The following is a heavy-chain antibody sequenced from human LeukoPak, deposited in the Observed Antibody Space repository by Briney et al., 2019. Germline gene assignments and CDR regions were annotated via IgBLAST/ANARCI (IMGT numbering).Heavy chain of an antibody. CDR1: GYTFTDYY. Sequence: ASVKVSCKPSGYTFTDYYMHWVQQAPGKGLEWMGRVDPEDGETIYAEKFQGRVTITADTSTDTAHMELSSLRSEDTAVYYCATASNGYSGGDDYWGQGPLVSVSS. CDR2: VDPEDGET. CDR3: ATASNGYSGGDDY. V-gene: IGHV1-69-2*01. D-gene: IGHD2-8*01. J-gene: IGHJ4*02.